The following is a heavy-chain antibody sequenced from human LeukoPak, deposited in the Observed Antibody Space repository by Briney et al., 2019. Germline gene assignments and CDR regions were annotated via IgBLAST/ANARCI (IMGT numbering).Heavy chain of an antibody. V-gene: IGHV1-2*02. CDR1: GYTFTGYY. CDR2: INPNSGGT. Sequence: GASVKVSCKASGYTFTGYYMHWVRQAPGQGLEWMGWINPNSGGTNYAQKFQGRVTMTRDTSITTAYMELSRLSSDDTAVYDCARHPGTVTNDWYFDLWGRGTLVTVSS. D-gene: IGHD1-1*01. J-gene: IGHJ2*01. CDR3: ARHPGTVTNDWYFDL.